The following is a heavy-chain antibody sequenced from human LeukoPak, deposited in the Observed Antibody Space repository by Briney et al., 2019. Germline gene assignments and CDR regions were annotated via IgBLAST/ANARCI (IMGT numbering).Heavy chain of an antibody. J-gene: IGHJ3*02. Sequence: ASVTVSCKASGYTFTSYYMHWVRQAPGQGLEWMGIINPSGGSTSYAQKFQGRVTMTRDTSTSTVYMELSSLRSEDTAVYYCAREVEAGAFDIWGQGTMVTVSS. V-gene: IGHV1-46*01. CDR1: GYTFTSYY. D-gene: IGHD5-24*01. CDR3: AREVEAGAFDI. CDR2: INPSGGST.